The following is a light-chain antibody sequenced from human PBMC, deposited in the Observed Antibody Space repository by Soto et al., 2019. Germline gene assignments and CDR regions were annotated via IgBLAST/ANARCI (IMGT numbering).Light chain of an antibody. V-gene: IGKV3-20*01. CDR1: QSVSNNY. Sequence: EIVLTQSPGTLSLSPGERATLSCRASQSVSNNYLAWYQQNPGQAPRLLIYGASGRATGIPDRFSGSGSGTDFILTISSLEPEDFAVYYCQQYCSSPQTFGKGTKVDIK. J-gene: IGKJ1*01. CDR3: QQYCSSPQT. CDR2: GAS.